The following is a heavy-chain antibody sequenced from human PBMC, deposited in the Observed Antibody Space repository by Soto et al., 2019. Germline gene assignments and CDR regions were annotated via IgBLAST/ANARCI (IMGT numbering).Heavy chain of an antibody. J-gene: IGHJ6*02. CDR1: GFTFSSYA. CDR2: ISYDGSNK. CDR3: ARGLKRTRNYYYYGMDV. Sequence: GGSLRLSCAASGFTFSSYAMHWVRQAPGKGLEWVAVISYDGSNKYYADSVKGRFTISRDNSKNTMYLQMNSLRAEDTAVYYCARGLKRTRNYYYYGMDVWGQGTTVTVSS. V-gene: IGHV3-30-3*01.